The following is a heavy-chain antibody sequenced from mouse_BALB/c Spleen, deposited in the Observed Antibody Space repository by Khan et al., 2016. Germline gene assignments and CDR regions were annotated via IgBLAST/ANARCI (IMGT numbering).Heavy chain of an antibody. J-gene: IGHJ2*01. D-gene: IGHD1-1*01. CDR3: ARSNYFDY. V-gene: IGHV1S137*01. CDR1: GYTFTDYA. CDR2: ISIYYDNT. Sequence: VELVESGPELVRPGESVKISCKGSGYTFTDYAMHWVKQSHAKSLEWIGVISIYYDNTNYNKKFKGKATMTVDKSSSTAYMELARLTSEDSAIYYCARSNYFDYWGQGTTLTVSS.